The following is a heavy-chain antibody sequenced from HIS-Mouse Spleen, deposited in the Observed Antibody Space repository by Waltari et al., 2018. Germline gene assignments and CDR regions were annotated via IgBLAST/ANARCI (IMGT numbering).Heavy chain of an antibody. J-gene: IGHJ4*02. D-gene: IGHD1-26*01. Sequence: EVQLVESGGGLVKPGGSLSLSCAASGFTFRSYSMNWVRQEQGKGLEWVSYISSSSYIYYADSVKGRFTIARDNAKNSLYLQMNSLRAEDTAVYYCARDASGYFDYWGQGTLVTVSS. CDR3: ARDASGYFDY. CDR1: GFTFRSYS. CDR2: ISSSSYI. V-gene: IGHV3-21*01.